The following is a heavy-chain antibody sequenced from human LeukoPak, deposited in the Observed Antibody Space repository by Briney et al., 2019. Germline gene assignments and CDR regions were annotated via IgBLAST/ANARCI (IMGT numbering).Heavy chain of an antibody. CDR3: ARTGVGGGYRFDY. D-gene: IGHD1-26*01. J-gene: IGHJ4*02. V-gene: IGHV3-23*01. CDR1: GFTFSNYA. Sequence: GGSLRLSCEASGFTFSNYAMTWVRQAPGKGLEWVSGVSGSGGSTYYADSVRGRFTISRDNFRNMMYLQMNSLRAEDTAIYYCARTGVGGGYRFDYWGQGTLVTVSS. CDR2: VSGSGGST.